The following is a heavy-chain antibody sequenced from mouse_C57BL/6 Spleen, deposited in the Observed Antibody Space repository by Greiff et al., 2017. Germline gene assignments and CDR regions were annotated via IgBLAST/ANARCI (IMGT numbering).Heavy chain of an antibody. CDR2: IYPGVGDT. Sequence: SGAELVKPGASVKISCKASGYAFSSYWMNWVKQRPGKGLEWIGQIYPGVGDTNYNGKFKGKATLTADKSSSTAYMQLSSLTSEDSAVYFCARYGLYDYDDYWGQGTTLTVSS. D-gene: IGHD2-4*01. CDR1: GYAFSSYW. CDR3: ARYGLYDYDDY. J-gene: IGHJ2*01. V-gene: IGHV1-80*01.